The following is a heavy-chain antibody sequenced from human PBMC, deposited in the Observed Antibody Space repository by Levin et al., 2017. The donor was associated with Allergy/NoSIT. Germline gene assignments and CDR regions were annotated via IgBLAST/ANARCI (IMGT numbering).Heavy chain of an antibody. CDR3: ARGGAYDILTASLDY. V-gene: IGHV1-46*03. CDR2: ISPSGGST. CDR1: GYTFTRYN. Sequence: ASVKVSCKASGYTFTRYNIHWVRQAPGQGLEWMGFISPSGGSTSYAQKFQGRVTMTRDTSTTTVYIELSSLTSEDTAVYQCARGGAYDILTASLDYWGQGTLVTVSS. J-gene: IGHJ4*02. D-gene: IGHD3-9*01.